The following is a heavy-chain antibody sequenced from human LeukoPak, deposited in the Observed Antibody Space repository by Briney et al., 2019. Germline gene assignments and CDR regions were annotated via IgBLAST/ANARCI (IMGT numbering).Heavy chain of an antibody. V-gene: IGHV3-21*01. CDR2: ISSSSSYI. Sequence: GGSLRLSCAASGFTFSSYSMNWVRQAPGKGLEWVSSISSSSSYIYYADSVKGRFTISRDNAKNSLYLQMNSLRAEDTAVYYCAREYCSSTSCYAGVYGYWGQGTLVTVSS. D-gene: IGHD2-2*01. J-gene: IGHJ4*02. CDR3: AREYCSSTSCYAGVYGY. CDR1: GFTFSSYS.